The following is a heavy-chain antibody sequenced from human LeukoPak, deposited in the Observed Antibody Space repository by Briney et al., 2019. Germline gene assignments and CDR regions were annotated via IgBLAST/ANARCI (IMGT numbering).Heavy chain of an antibody. Sequence: PSETLSLTCAVYGGSFSGYYWSWIRQPPGKGLEWIGEINHSGSTNYNPSLKSRVTISVDTSKNQFSLKLSSVTAADTAVYYCARGPRYSSSWYGNLFDPWGQGTLVTVSS. CDR2: INHSGST. CDR1: GGSFSGYY. CDR3: ARGPRYSSSWYGNLFDP. V-gene: IGHV4-34*01. J-gene: IGHJ5*02. D-gene: IGHD6-13*01.